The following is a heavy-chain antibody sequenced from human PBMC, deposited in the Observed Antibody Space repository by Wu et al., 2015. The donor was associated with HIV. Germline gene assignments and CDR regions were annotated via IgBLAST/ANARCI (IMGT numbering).Heavy chain of an antibody. V-gene: IGHV1-69*05. CDR1: GYSFASYG. J-gene: IGHJ4*02. CDR3: LLLXEGLNSSTWYDFFFDS. D-gene: IGHD6-13*01. Sequence: QARLIQSTGEMKKPGASVRVSCQASGYSFASYGINWVRQAPGQGLEWMGGIIPLFLRTTHYAQEVPGTESQFLPRTGIHESTAYKWSLRSLTSERTNGQIFLLLXEGLNSSTWYDFFFDSWGQGTRWSASP. CDR2: IIPLFLRTT.